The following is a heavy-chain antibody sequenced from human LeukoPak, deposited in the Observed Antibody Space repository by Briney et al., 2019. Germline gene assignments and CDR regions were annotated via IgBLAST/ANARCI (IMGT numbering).Heavy chain of an antibody. V-gene: IGHV4-34*01. CDR2: INHSGST. J-gene: IGHJ4*02. CDR3: ASSSDGYDSSGYSFDY. Sequence: SETLSLTCAVYGGSFSGYYWSWIRQPPGRGLEWIGEINHSGSTNYNPSLKSRVTISVDTSKNQFSLKLSSVTAADTAVYYCASSSDGYDSSGYSFDYWGQGTLVTVSS. CDR1: GGSFSGYY. D-gene: IGHD3-22*01.